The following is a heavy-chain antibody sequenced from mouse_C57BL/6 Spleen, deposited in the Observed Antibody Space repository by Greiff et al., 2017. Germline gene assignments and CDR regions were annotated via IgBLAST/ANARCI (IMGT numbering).Heavy chain of an antibody. Sequence: VQLQQPGAELVMPGASVKLSCKASGYTFTSYWMPWVKQRPGQGLEWIGEIDPSDSYTNYNQKFKGKSTLTVDKSSSTAYMQLSSLTSEDSAVYYCARGATVVVFDYWGQGTTLTVSS. V-gene: IGHV1-69*01. CDR3: ARGATVVVFDY. J-gene: IGHJ2*01. CDR2: IDPSDSYT. D-gene: IGHD1-1*01. CDR1: GYTFTSYW.